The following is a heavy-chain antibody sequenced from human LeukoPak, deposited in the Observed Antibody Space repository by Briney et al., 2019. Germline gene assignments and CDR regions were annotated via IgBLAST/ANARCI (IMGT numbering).Heavy chain of an antibody. V-gene: IGHV4-59*08. CDR2: IYYSGST. CDR3: ARHVGVGATTSDAWFDP. J-gene: IGHJ5*02. Sequence: SETLSLTCTVSGGSLSSHFWSWIRQPPGKGLEWIGYIYYSGSTNYNPSLKSRVTISVDTSKNQFSLKLSSVTAADTAVYYCARHVGVGATTSDAWFDPWGQGTLVTVSS. D-gene: IGHD1-26*01. CDR1: GGSLSSHF.